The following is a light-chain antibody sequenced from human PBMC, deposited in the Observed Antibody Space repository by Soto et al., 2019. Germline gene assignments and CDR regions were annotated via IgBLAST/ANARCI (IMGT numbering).Light chain of an antibody. J-gene: IGKJ4*01. CDR2: GAF. CDR1: QSVSSN. V-gene: IGKV3-15*01. CDR3: QQYNNWPLT. Sequence: EIVMTQSPATLSVSPGERATLSCRASQSVSSNLAWYQQKPGQAPRLLIYGAFTRATGIPDRFTGSGSGTEFTLTISSLPSEDFAVYYCQQYNNWPLTFGGGTKVEIK.